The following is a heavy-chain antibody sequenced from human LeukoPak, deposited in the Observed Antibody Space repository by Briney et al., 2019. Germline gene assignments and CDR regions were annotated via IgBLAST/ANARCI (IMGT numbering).Heavy chain of an antibody. CDR2: INPNSGGT. V-gene: IGHV1-2*02. Sequence: ASVKVSCKASGYTFTSYYMHWVRQAPGQGLEWMGWINPNSGGTNYAQKFQGRVTMTRDTSISTAYMELSRLRSDDTAVYYCARGLDVLLWFGELLYAGLYFDYWGQGTLVTVSS. CDR3: ARGLDVLLWFGELLYAGLYFDY. CDR1: GYTFTSYY. J-gene: IGHJ4*02. D-gene: IGHD3-10*01.